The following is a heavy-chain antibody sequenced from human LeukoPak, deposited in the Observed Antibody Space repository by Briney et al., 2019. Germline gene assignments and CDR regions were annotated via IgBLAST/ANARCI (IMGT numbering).Heavy chain of an antibody. J-gene: IGHJ4*02. CDR1: GGSISSHY. V-gene: IGHV4-59*11. CDR3: ARIQSSTSPFDY. D-gene: IGHD2-2*01. Sequence: SETLFLTCTVSGGSISSHYWSWIRQPPGKRLEWIGYIYHSGTTTYNPSLESRVTISVDTPKNQFSLGLTSVTAADTAVYYCARIQSSTSPFDYWGQGTLVTVSS. CDR2: IYHSGTT.